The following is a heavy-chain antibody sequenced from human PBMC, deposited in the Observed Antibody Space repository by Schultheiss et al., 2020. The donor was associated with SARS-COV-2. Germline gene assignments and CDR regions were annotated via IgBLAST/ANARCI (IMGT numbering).Heavy chain of an antibody. CDR2: ITTTGRQI. V-gene: IGHV3-23*01. CDR1: GFTFRNYA. CDR3: AKDWSDYGDYGWFDP. D-gene: IGHD4-17*01. Sequence: CTTSGFTFRNYAMYWVCQAQGKGLEWVSSITTTGRQIDYADSVKGRFTISRDNSKNTVYLQIISLRAEDTAVYYCAKDWSDYGDYGWFDPWGPGTLVTVSS. J-gene: IGHJ5*02.